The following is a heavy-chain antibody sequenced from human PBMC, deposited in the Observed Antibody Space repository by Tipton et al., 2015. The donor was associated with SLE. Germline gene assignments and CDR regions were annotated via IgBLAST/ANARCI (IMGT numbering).Heavy chain of an antibody. CDR3: ARGAGYGDYAWGSRCVDV. V-gene: IGHV4-59*11. Sequence: TLSLTCNVSGGSISSHYWSWIRQPPGKGLEWIGYIYYSGSTNYNPSLKSRVTISVDTSKNQLSLKLSSVTAADTAVYYCARGAGYGDYAWGSRCVDVWGQGTTVTVSS. CDR2: IYYSGST. D-gene: IGHD4-17*01. CDR1: GGSISSHY. J-gene: IGHJ6*02.